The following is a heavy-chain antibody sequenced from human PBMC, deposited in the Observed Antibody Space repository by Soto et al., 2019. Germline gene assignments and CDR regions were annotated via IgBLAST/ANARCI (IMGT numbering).Heavy chain of an antibody. V-gene: IGHV1-69*13. J-gene: IGHJ6*02. CDR2: IIPIFGTA. Sequence: SVKVSCKASGGTFSSYAISWVRQAPGQGLEWMGGIIPIFGTANYAQKFQGRVTITADESTSTAYMELSSLRSEDTAVYYCARGRQPGYYYYYGMDVWGQGTTVTVSS. D-gene: IGHD6-13*01. CDR1: GGTFSSYA. CDR3: ARGRQPGYYYYYGMDV.